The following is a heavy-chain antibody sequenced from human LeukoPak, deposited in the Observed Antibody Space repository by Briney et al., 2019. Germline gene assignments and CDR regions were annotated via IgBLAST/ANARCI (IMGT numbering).Heavy chain of an antibody. CDR1: GFTFSNYA. CDR3: AKGRYDSSGYYLLVVDY. J-gene: IGHJ4*02. V-gene: IGHV3-23*01. CDR2: ISGSGGST. D-gene: IGHD3-22*01. Sequence: GGSLRLSCAASGFTFSNYAMSWVRQAPGKGLEWVSAISGSGGSTYYADSVKGRFTISRDNSKNTLYLQMNSLRAEDTAVYYCAKGRYDSSGYYLLVVDYWGQGTLVTVSS.